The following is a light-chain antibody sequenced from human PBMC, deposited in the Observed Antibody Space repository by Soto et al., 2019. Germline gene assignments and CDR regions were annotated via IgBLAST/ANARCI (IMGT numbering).Light chain of an antibody. Sequence: TTAPVALSLSPATRAVLHCRASQSVSSNLAWYQQKPGQAPRLLIYGASSRATGIPDRFSGSASGTEFTLTISGLQSEDFAIYYCQQYNRLSLTFGQGTKVDI. CDR3: QQYNRLSLT. J-gene: IGKJ1*01. CDR2: GAS. CDR1: QSVSSN. V-gene: IGKV3D-15*01.